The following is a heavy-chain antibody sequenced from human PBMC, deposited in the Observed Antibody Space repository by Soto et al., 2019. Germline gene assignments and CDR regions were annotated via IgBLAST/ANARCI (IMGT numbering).Heavy chain of an antibody. V-gene: IGHV1-69*01. J-gene: IGHJ6*02. Sequence: QVQLEQSGAEVKKPGSSVKVSCKASGGTFRSHAIAWVRQAPGQGLEWMGDFIPIFGTSNYAQKFQGRIYITADESRTTAYMELSTVTDEDTATYYCARGEGYYDSSGLEYYHGMDVWGQGTTLTVSS. CDR3: ARGEGYYDSSGLEYYHGMDV. CDR1: GGTFRSHA. D-gene: IGHD3-22*01. CDR2: FIPIFGTS.